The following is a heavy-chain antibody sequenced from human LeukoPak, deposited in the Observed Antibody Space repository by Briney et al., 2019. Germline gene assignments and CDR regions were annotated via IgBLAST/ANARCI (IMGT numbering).Heavy chain of an antibody. CDR1: GGSISSGSYY. Sequence: SETLSLTCTVSGGSISSGSYYWSWIRQPAGKGLEWIGHFYTSGSTKYNPSLKSRVTISVDTSTNQFSLKLSSVTAADTAVYYCARASVCSSTSCYGSGWFDPWGQGTLVTVSS. CDR3: ARASVCSSTSCYGSGWFDP. D-gene: IGHD2-2*01. CDR2: FYTSGST. V-gene: IGHV4-61*09. J-gene: IGHJ5*02.